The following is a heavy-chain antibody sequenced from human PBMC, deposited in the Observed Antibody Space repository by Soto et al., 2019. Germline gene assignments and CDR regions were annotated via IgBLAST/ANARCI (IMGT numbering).Heavy chain of an antibody. CDR1: GGSISSSSYY. D-gene: IGHD3-22*01. J-gene: IGHJ5*02. CDR3: ASSAADYYDSSGYYPEYNWFDP. V-gene: IGHV4-39*01. Sequence: QLQLQESGPGLVKPSETLSLTCTVSGGSISSSSYYWGWIRQPPGKGLERIGSIYYSGSTYYNPSLKSRVTISVDTSKNQFSLKLSSVTAADTAVYYCASSAADYYDSSGYYPEYNWFDPWGQGTLVTVSS. CDR2: IYYSGST.